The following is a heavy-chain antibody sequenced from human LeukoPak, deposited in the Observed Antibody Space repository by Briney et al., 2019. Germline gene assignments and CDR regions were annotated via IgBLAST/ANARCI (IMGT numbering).Heavy chain of an antibody. V-gene: IGHV3-23*01. CDR1: GFTFSSYA. Sequence: PGGSLRLSCAASGFTFSSYAMTWVRQAPGKGLEWVSGISGSGGGIYYADSVKGRFTISRDNSKNTLYLQMNSLRAEDTAVYYCATLAEYFDWFPRGGWFDPWGQGTLVTVSS. D-gene: IGHD3-9*01. J-gene: IGHJ5*02. CDR3: ATLAEYFDWFPRGGWFDP. CDR2: ISGSGGGI.